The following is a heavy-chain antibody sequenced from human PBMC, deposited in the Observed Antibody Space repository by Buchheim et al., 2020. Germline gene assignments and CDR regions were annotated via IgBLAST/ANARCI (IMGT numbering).Heavy chain of an antibody. J-gene: IGHJ6*02. Sequence: EVQLLESGGGLVQPGGSLRLSCAASGFTFSSYAMSWVRQAPGKGLEWVSTISGSGGSTYYADSVEGRFTISRDNSKNTLYLQMNSLRAEDTAVYYCAKEQNYDSGTSYYGMDVWGQGTT. CDR2: ISGSGGST. D-gene: IGHD3-10*01. CDR3: AKEQNYDSGTSYYGMDV. CDR1: GFTFSSYA. V-gene: IGHV3-23*01.